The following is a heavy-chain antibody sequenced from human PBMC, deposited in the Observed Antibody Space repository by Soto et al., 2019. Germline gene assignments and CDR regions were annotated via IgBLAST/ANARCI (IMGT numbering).Heavy chain of an antibody. CDR1: GGSISSSSYY. CDR2: IYYSGST. D-gene: IGHD3-22*01. Sequence: SETLSLTCTVSGGSISSSSYYWGWIRQPPGKGLEWIGSIYYSGSTYYNPSLKSRDTISGDTSKNQFSLKLSSVTAADTAVYYCASAYCYYLGDFSGYYRMDVWGQWTTVTVSS. J-gene: IGHJ6*02. CDR3: ASAYCYYLGDFSGYYRMDV. V-gene: IGHV4-39*01.